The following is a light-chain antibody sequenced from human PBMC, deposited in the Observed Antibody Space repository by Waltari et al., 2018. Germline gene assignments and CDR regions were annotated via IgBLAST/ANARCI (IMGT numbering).Light chain of an antibody. J-gene: IGLJ3*02. CDR1: SSDVGSYNL. V-gene: IGLV2-23*01. CDR3: CSYTAGSTWV. CDR2: EGS. Sequence: QSALTQPASVSGSPGQSITISCTGTSSDVGSYNLFSWYPQHPGKAPKLMIYEGSKRPSGVSNRFSGSKSGNTASLTISGLQAEDEADYYCCSYTAGSTWVFGGGTKLTVL.